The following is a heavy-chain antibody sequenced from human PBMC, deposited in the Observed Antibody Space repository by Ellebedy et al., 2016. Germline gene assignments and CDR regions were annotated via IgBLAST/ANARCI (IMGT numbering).Heavy chain of an antibody. CDR2: ISGSGGST. Sequence: GESLKISXAASGFTFSSYAMSWVRQAPGKGLEWVSAISGSGGSTYYADSVKGRFTISRDNSKNTLYLQMNSLRAEDTAVYYCAKDGEGQWELPTPFFDYWGQGTLVTVSS. CDR1: GFTFSSYA. V-gene: IGHV3-23*01. D-gene: IGHD1-26*01. J-gene: IGHJ4*02. CDR3: AKDGEGQWELPTPFFDY.